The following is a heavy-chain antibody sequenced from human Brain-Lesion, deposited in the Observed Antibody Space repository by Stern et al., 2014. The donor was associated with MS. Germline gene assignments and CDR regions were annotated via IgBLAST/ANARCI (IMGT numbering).Heavy chain of an antibody. CDR3: ARGRVVPGFQYYATDV. D-gene: IGHD2-2*01. J-gene: IGHJ6*02. Sequence: VQLVESGPGLVKPSQTLSLSCTVSGGSISSGGYYWSWIRQPAGKGLEWIGRIFNSGRTSYNPPLKSRVTISIDTSKNQFSLRLNPRTAADTAVYYCARGRVVPGFQYYATDVWGQGTTVIVSS. CDR2: IFNSGRT. V-gene: IGHV4-61*02. CDR1: GGSISSGGYY.